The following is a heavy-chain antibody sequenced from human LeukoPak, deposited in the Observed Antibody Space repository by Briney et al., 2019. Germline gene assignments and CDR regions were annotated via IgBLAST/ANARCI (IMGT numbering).Heavy chain of an antibody. CDR2: ISGSGGST. Sequence: GGSLRLSCAASGFTFSSYAMSWVRQAPGKGLEWVSAISGSGGSTYYADSVKGRFTISRDNSKNTLYLQMNSLRAEDTAVYYCAKDLPAGQGSIAARGWHDAFDIWGQGTMVTVSS. CDR3: AKDLPAGQGSIAARGWHDAFDI. D-gene: IGHD6-6*01. V-gene: IGHV3-23*01. J-gene: IGHJ3*02. CDR1: GFTFSSYA.